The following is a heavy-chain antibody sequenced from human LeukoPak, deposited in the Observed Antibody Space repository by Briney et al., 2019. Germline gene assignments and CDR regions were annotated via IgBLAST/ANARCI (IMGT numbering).Heavy chain of an antibody. V-gene: IGHV3-23*01. Sequence: PAGGSLRLSCAASGFTFSSYAMSWVRQAPGKGLEWVSAISGSGGSTYYADSVKGRFTISRDNSKNTLYLQMNSLRAEDTAVYYCAKPLLPVTAMVTGIDYWGQGTLVTVSS. CDR1: GFTFSSYA. CDR3: AKPLLPVTAMVTGIDY. CDR2: ISGSGGST. J-gene: IGHJ4*02. D-gene: IGHD5-18*01.